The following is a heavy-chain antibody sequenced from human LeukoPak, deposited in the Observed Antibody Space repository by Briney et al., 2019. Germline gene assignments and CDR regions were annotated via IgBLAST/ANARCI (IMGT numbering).Heavy chain of an antibody. CDR1: GFTFSRHW. Sequence: GGSLRLSCAAPGFTFSRHWMSWVRQAPGKGLERVAHMNQDGSAIYSIDSVKGRFTISRDNDKNSLYLHMSGMTVADTAVHYCARTVPGHPDDYFDYWGQGTLVTVSS. D-gene: IGHD6-19*01. CDR3: ARTVPGHPDDYFDY. V-gene: IGHV3-7*01. J-gene: IGHJ4*02. CDR2: MNQDGSAI.